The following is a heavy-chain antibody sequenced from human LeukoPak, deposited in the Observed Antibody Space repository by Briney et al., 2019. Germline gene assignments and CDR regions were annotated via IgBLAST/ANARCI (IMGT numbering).Heavy chain of an antibody. D-gene: IGHD5-12*01. CDR1: GFAFSDYS. CDR2: ISRSGSTI. V-gene: IGHV3-11*04. Sequence: GGSLRLSCAASGFAFSDYSMSWIRPAPGKGLEWVSYISRSGSTIYYADSVKGRFTISRDNAKNSLYLQMNRLRAEDTALYYCARQEATINWINYYYMDVWGKGTTVTVSS. CDR3: ARQEATINWINYYYMDV. J-gene: IGHJ6*03.